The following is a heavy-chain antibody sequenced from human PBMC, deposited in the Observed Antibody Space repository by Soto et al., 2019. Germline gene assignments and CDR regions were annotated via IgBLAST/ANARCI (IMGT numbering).Heavy chain of an antibody. CDR1: GYTFTSYY. J-gene: IGHJ5*02. V-gene: IGHV1-46*01. Sequence: ASVKVSCKASGYTFTSYYMHWVRQAPGQGLEWMGIINPSGGSTSYAQKFQGRVTMTRDTSTSTVYMELSSLRSEDTAVYYCATQTGDYDILTGSEPRGWFDPWGQGTLVTVSS. CDR2: INPSGGST. CDR3: ATQTGDYDILTGSEPRGWFDP. D-gene: IGHD3-9*01.